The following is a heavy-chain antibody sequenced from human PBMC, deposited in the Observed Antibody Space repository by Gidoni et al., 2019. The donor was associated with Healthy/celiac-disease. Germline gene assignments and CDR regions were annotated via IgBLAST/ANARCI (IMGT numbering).Heavy chain of an antibody. CDR3: ARFSYGSISPFDY. CDR1: GGSISSYY. CDR2: IYYSGST. Sequence: QVQLQESGPGLVKPSETLSLTCTVSGGSISSYYWSWIRQPPGKGLEWIGYIYYSGSTNYNPSLKSRVTISVDTSKNQFSLKLSSVTAADTAVYYCARFSYGSISPFDYWGQGTLVTVSS. D-gene: IGHD5-18*01. J-gene: IGHJ4*02. V-gene: IGHV4-59*01.